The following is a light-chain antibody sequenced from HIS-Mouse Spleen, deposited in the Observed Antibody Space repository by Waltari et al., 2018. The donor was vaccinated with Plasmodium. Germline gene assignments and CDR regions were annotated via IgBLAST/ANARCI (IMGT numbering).Light chain of an antibody. J-gene: IGLJ3*02. CDR3: CSYAGSSTL. Sequence: QSALTQPASVSGSPGQSITISCTGTSSDVGSYILVSWYQQHPGKAPKLMIYEGSKRPSGVSNRFSGSKSGNTASLTISGLQAEDEADYYCCSYAGSSTLFGGGTKLTVL. V-gene: IGLV2-23*01. CDR1: SSDVGSYIL. CDR2: EGS.